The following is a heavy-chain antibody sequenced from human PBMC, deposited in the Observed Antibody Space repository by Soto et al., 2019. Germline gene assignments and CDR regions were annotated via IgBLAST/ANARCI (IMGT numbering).Heavy chain of an antibody. Sequence: GGSLRLSCAASGFTFSSYAMSWVRQAPGKGLEWVSAISGSGGSTYYADSVKGRFTISRDNSKNTLYLQMNSLRAEDTAVYYCAKFSGYDSVPEHNDYWGQGTLVTVSS. V-gene: IGHV3-23*01. CDR3: AKFSGYDSVPEHNDY. CDR1: GFTFSSYA. CDR2: ISGSGGST. D-gene: IGHD5-12*01. J-gene: IGHJ4*02.